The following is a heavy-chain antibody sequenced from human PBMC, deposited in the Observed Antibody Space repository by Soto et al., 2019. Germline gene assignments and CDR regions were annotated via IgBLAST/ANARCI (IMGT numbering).Heavy chain of an antibody. CDR1: GYSFTDYH. CDR2: MNPKSGGT. CDR3: ARGDSTDCSNGVCSFFYNHDMDV. J-gene: IGHJ6*02. D-gene: IGHD2-8*01. V-gene: IGHV1-2*04. Sequence: GASVMVSCKASGYSFTDYHIHWVRQAPGQGLEWLRRMNPKSGGTSTAQKFQGWVTMTTDTSISTASMELTRLTSDDTAIYYCARGDSTDCSNGVCSFFYNHDMDVWGQGTTVTVSS.